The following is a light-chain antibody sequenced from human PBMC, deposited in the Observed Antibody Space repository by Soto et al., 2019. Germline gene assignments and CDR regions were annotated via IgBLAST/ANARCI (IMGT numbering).Light chain of an antibody. CDR2: RNN. J-gene: IGLJ2*01. CDR1: SSNIGSNY. Sequence: QSVLTQPPSASGTPGQRVTISCSGSSSNIGSNYVYWYQQFPGTAPKLLIYRNNQRPSGVPDRFSGSKSGTSASLAISGLRSEDEADYYCAAWDDSLSGHVVFGGGTKLTVL. V-gene: IGLV1-47*01. CDR3: AAWDDSLSGHVV.